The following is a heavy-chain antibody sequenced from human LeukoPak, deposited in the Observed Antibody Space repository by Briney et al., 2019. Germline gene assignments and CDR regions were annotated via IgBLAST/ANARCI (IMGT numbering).Heavy chain of an antibody. CDR2: IWPDGSTK. Sequence: GGSLRLSCATSGFTFSSHWMSWVRQAPGKGLEWVASIWPDGSTKYYVDSVKGRFTISRDNAKSSLYLQMSSLRGEDTAVYYCARLFGSVTTYDYWGQGTLAAVSS. D-gene: IGHD3-3*01. V-gene: IGHV3-7*01. J-gene: IGHJ4*02. CDR1: GFTFSSHW. CDR3: ARLFGSVTTYDY.